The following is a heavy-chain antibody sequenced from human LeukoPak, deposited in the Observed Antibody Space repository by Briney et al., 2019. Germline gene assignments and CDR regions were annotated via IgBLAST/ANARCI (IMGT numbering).Heavy chain of an antibody. CDR1: GYTFTNYG. CDR3: ARDKWFGEFTDAFDI. CDR2: ISAYNGNT. J-gene: IGHJ3*02. D-gene: IGHD3-10*01. Sequence: ASVKVSCKASGYTFTNYGISWVRQAHGQGIERMGWISAYNGNTNYAQKLQGRVTMTTDTSTSTAYMELRSLRSDDTAVYYCARDKWFGEFTDAFDIWGQGTMVTVSS. V-gene: IGHV1-18*01.